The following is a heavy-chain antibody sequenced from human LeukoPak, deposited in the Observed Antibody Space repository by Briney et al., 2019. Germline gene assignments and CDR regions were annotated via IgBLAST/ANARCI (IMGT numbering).Heavy chain of an antibody. CDR2: INHSGST. J-gene: IGHJ6*03. CDR1: GGSFSGYY. CDR3: ARMPPPPTAMDYYYYMDV. V-gene: IGHV4-34*01. D-gene: IGHD2-2*01. Sequence: PSETLSLTCAVYGGSFSGYYWSWIRQPPGKGLEWIGEINHSGSTNYNPSLKSRVTISVDTSKNQFSLKLSSVTAAGTAVYYCARMPPPPTAMDYYYYMDVWGKGTTVTVSS.